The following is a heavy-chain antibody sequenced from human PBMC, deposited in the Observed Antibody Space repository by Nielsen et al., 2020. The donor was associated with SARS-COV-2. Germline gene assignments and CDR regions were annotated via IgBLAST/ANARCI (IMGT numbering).Heavy chain of an antibody. CDR2: IYTSGST. V-gene: IGHV4-61*02. Sequence: SETLSLTCTVSGGSISSGSYYWSWIRQPAGKGLEWIGRIYTSGSTNYNPSLKSRVTISVDTSKNQFSLKLSSVTAADTAVYYCAREMSVQLWSYYYYDMDVWGQGTTVTVSS. CDR1: GGSISSGSYY. D-gene: IGHD5-18*01. CDR3: AREMSVQLWSYYYYDMDV. J-gene: IGHJ6*02.